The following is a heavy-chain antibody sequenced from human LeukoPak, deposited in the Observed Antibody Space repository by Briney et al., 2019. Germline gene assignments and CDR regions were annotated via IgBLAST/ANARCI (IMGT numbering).Heavy chain of an antibody. V-gene: IGHV4-39*01. CDR1: GGSFSTTSYY. CDR2: IYYSGST. Sequence: SETLSLTCSVSGGSFSTTSYYWGWLRQPPGKGLEWIGRIYYSGSTFYNPSLKSRVTISVDTSNIQFFLRLTSVTAADTAVYYCARLKRDCSGGFCYFDYFDYWGQGTLVTVSS. J-gene: IGHJ4*02. D-gene: IGHD2-15*01. CDR3: ARLKRDCSGGFCYFDYFDY.